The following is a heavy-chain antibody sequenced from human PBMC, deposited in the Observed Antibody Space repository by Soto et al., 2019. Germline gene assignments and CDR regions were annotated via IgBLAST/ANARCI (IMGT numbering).Heavy chain of an antibody. V-gene: IGHV1-18*04. CDR1: GYTFINHG. Sequence: ASVKVSCKASGYTFINHGIGWVRQAPGQGLEWMGWVSGSNGKTEYAQKFQGRVTMTRETSTSTAHMELRNLTSDDTAVYFCARDFYPLAYYFDPWGQGTLVTVSS. CDR3: ARDFYPLAYYFDP. J-gene: IGHJ4*02. CDR2: VSGSNGKT.